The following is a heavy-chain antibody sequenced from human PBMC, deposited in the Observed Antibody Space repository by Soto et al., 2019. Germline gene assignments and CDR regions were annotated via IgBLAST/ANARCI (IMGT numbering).Heavy chain of an antibody. J-gene: IGHJ4*02. CDR3: ASRYCSGSSCHYFDY. V-gene: IGHV4-30-4*01. CDR1: GGSISSGDYY. Sequence: PSETLSLTCTVSGGSISSGDYYWSWIRQPPGKGLEWIGYIYYTGITYYNPSLKSRVTISVDTSKNQFSLKLSSVTAADTAVYYCASRYCSGSSCHYFDYWGQGTLVTVSS. D-gene: IGHD2-2*01. CDR2: IYYTGIT.